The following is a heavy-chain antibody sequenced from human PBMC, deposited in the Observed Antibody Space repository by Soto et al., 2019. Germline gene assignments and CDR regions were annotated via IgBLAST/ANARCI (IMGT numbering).Heavy chain of an antibody. CDR1: GYTFTSYA. J-gene: IGHJ6*03. CDR3: ARGPGAGWYYYNTGGFLEWSMDV. CDR2: INAGNGNT. D-gene: IGHD3-3*01. Sequence: GASVKVSCKASGYTFTSYAMHWVRQAPGQRLEWMGWINAGNGNTKYSQKFQGRVTITRDTSASTAYMELSSLRSEDTAVYYCARGPGAGWYYYNTGGFLEWSMDVWGKGTTVTVSS. V-gene: IGHV1-3*01.